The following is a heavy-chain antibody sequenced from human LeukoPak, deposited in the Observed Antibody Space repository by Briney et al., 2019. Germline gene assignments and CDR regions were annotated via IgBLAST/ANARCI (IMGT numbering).Heavy chain of an antibody. V-gene: IGHV3-30*18. CDR2: ISYDGSNK. J-gene: IGHJ6*02. Sequence: GGSLRLSCAASGFTFSNYGMHWVRQAPGKGLEWVAVISYDGSNKYYADSVKGRFTISRDNSKNTLYLQMNSLRAEDTAVYYCAKEAAAGTYYYYGMDVWGQGTTVTVSS. D-gene: IGHD6-13*01. CDR1: GFTFSNYG. CDR3: AKEAAAGTYYYYGMDV.